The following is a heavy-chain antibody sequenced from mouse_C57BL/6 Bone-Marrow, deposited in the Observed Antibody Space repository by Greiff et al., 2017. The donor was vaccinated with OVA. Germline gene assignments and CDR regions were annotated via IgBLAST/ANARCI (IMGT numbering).Heavy chain of an antibody. D-gene: IGHD1-1*01. V-gene: IGHV1-81*01. CDR1: GYTFTSYG. CDR3: ARGYYYGSSYSYWYFDV. J-gene: IGHJ1*03. CDR2: IYPRSGNT. Sequence: VKLQESGAELARPGASVKLSCKASGYTFTSYGISWVKQRTGQGLEWIGEIYPRSGNTYYNEKFKGKATLTADKSSSTAYMELRSLTSEDSAVYFCARGYYYGSSYSYWYFDVWGTGTTVTVSS.